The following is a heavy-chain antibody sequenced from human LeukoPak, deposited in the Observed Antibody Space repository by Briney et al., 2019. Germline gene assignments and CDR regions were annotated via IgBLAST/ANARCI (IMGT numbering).Heavy chain of an antibody. Sequence: GGSLRLSCAASGFTFTNYPMTGLCQAPGKGLEWVSAISGDGNYIFYGDSVKGRFTSSRDNSKSTLYLQMSNLRAEDTAVYYCAKNRGTGLAFYDYWGQGTQVTVSS. D-gene: IGHD1-1*01. V-gene: IGHV3-23*01. J-gene: IGHJ4*02. CDR1: GFTFTNYP. CDR3: AKNRGTGLAFYDY. CDR2: ISGDGNYI.